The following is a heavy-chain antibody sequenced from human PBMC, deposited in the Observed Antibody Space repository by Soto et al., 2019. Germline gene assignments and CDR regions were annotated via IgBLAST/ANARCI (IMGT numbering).Heavy chain of an antibody. CDR1: GFTFSSYE. V-gene: IGHV3-48*03. CDR3: ARDRSEVLRFLEWLRGVMDV. J-gene: IGHJ6*02. Sequence: PGGSLRLSCAASGFTFSSYEMNWVRQAPGKGLEWVSYISSSGSTIYYADSVKGRFTISRDNAKNSLYLQMNSLRAEDTAVYYCARDRSEVLRFLEWLRGVMDVWGQGTTVTVSS. CDR2: ISSSGSTI. D-gene: IGHD3-3*01.